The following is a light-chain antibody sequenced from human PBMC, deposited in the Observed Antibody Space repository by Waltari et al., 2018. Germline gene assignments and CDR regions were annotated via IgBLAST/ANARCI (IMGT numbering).Light chain of an antibody. V-gene: IGLV2-14*03. CDR2: DVS. Sequence: QSALTQPASVSGSPGQSITISCTGTASDVAFYNYVSWYQQHPGKAPKVIIYDVSERPSGVSNCFAGSKSGNTAYLTISGLQAEDEADYYCNSYTGSSSWVFGGGTKLTV. CDR3: NSYTGSSSWV. J-gene: IGLJ3*02. CDR1: ASDVAFYNY.